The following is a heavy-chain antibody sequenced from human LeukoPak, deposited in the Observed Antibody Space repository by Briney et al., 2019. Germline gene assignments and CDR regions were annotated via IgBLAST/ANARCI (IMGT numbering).Heavy chain of an antibody. J-gene: IGHJ4*02. Sequence: GGSLRLSCAASGCTFSNAWMSWVRKAPGPGQEWVGRIKSKTDGGTTDYAAPVKGRFTISRDESTNTLYLQMNSLKTEDTAVYYCTTDSRRVRILWGQGTLVTVSS. D-gene: IGHD2-2*01. CDR3: TTDSRRVRIL. CDR2: IKSKTDGGTT. V-gene: IGHV3-15*01. CDR1: GCTFSNAW.